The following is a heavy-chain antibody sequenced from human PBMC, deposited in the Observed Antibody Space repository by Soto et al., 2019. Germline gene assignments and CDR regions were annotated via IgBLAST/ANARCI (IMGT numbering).Heavy chain of an antibody. CDR2: IYNNGRT. D-gene: IGHD2-2*01. J-gene: IGHJ4*02. CDR1: GGSISSSS. Sequence: SETLSLTCTVSGGSISSSSWSWIRQPPGRGLEWIGYIYNNGRTDYNPSLKSRVTISVDTSKNHFSLKLSSVTPADTAVYYCTRARFCTSTSCYHYFDFWGQGTLVTVSS. V-gene: IGHV4-59*01. CDR3: TRARFCTSTSCYHYFDF.